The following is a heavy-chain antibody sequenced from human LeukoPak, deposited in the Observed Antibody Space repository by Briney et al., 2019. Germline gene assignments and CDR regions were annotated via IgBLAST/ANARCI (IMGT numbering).Heavy chain of an antibody. J-gene: IGHJ4*02. D-gene: IGHD2-15*01. CDR3: AGGPSGGSAFGY. V-gene: IGHV3-7*04. Sequence: GGALSLSCAASGFTFSSYWMSWVRPAPGKGLEWVANIKQDGSEKYYVHSVKGRFTISRDNAKNSLYLQRNSLRAEDAAVYYGAGGPSGGSAFGYWGQGTLVTVSS. CDR2: IKQDGSEK. CDR1: GFTFSSYW.